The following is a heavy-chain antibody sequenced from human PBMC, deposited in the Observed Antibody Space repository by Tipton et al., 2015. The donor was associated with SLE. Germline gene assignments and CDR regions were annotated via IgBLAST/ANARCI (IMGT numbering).Heavy chain of an antibody. CDR3: ARQRPPAARPEGGMDV. CDR1: GGSFSGYY. D-gene: IGHD6-6*01. CDR2: INHSGNT. Sequence: TLSLTCAVYGGSFSGYYWSWIRQPPGKGLEWIGEINHSGNTKYNPPLKSRVTISVDTSKNQFSLKLSSVTAADTAVYYCARQRPPAARPEGGMDVWGQGTTVTVSS. J-gene: IGHJ6*02. V-gene: IGHV4-34*01.